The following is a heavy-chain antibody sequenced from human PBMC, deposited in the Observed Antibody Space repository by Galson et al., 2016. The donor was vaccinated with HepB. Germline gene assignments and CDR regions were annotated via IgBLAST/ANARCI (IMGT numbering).Heavy chain of an antibody. CDR3: ARGKSHKSNSYDGMDV. CDR2: ISRSSTTM. Sequence: SLRLSCAASGFTFSDYYMSWIRQAPGKGLEWVSYISRSSTTMYYADSVEGRFTISRDNAKRSLDLQLNSLRVEDTAVYYCARGKSHKSNSYDGMDVWGQGTTVTVSS. CDR1: GFTFSDYY. V-gene: IGHV3-11*01. J-gene: IGHJ6*02.